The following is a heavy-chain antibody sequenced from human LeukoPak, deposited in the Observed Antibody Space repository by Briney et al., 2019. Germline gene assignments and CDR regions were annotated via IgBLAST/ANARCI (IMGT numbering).Heavy chain of an antibody. Sequence: ASVKVSCKASGGTFSSYAISWVRQAPGQGLEWMGGIIPIFGTANYAQKFQGRGTITTDESTSTAYTELSSLRSEDTAVYYCARVAAYSGRYYFDYWGQGTLVTVSS. CDR2: IIPIFGTA. CDR1: GGTFSSYA. D-gene: IGHD1-26*01. CDR3: ARVAAYSGRYYFDY. V-gene: IGHV1-69*05. J-gene: IGHJ4*02.